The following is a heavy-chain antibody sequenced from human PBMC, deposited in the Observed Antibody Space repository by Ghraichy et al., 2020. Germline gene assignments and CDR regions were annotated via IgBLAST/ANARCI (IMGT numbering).Heavy chain of an antibody. CDR3: ARDATNDYGDYEAGRSSSGDAFDI. CDR1: GGSISSGGYY. Sequence: TLSLTCTVSGGSISSGGYYWSWIRQHPGKGLEWIGYIYYSGSTYYNPSLKSRVTISVDTSKNQFSLKLSSVTAADTAVYYCARDATNDYGDYEAGRSSSGDAFDIWGQGTMVTVSS. CDR2: IYYSGST. J-gene: IGHJ3*02. D-gene: IGHD4-17*01. V-gene: IGHV4-31*03.